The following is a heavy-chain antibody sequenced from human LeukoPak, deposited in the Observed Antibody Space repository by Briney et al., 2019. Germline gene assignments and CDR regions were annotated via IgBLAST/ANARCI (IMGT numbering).Heavy chain of an antibody. CDR2: ISSDGSST. D-gene: IGHD6-6*01. Sequence: GGSLRLSCAASGLAFRNHWMHWVRQTPGKGLVWVARISSDGSSTTYADSVKGRFTISRDNAKNTLYLQMNNLRAEDTAMYYCARDQRVTGRPDIDYWGQGTLVIVSS. CDR1: GLAFRNHW. CDR3: ARDQRVTGRPDIDY. J-gene: IGHJ4*02. V-gene: IGHV3-74*03.